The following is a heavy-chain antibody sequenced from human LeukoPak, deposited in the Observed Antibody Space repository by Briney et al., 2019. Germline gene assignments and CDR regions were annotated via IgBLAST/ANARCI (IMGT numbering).Heavy chain of an antibody. CDR2: ITRSSYI. D-gene: IGHD1-26*01. Sequence: NAGGSLRLSCAASGFTFSTYSMNWVRQAPGKGLQWVSSITRSSYIYYADSVKGRFTISRDNAKNSLYLQMNSLRAEDTAVYYCARDKGMGIVGAGWGQGTLVTVSS. J-gene: IGHJ4*02. CDR1: GFTFSTYS. V-gene: IGHV3-21*01. CDR3: ARDKGMGIVGAG.